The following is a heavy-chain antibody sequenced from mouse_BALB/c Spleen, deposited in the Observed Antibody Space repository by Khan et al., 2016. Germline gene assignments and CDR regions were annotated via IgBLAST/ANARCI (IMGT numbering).Heavy chain of an antibody. D-gene: IGHD1-1*01. CDR3: ARTVYNYGYFDY. Sequence: QIQLVQSGPELKKPGETVRISCKASGYTFTTAGMQWVQKMPGKGLKWIGWINTHSGVPKYAEDFKGRFAFSLETSASTAYLQIRNLKNEDTARXYCARTVYNYGYFDYWGQGTTLTVSS. CDR2: INTHSGVP. J-gene: IGHJ2*01. V-gene: IGHV9-4*02. CDR1: GYTFTTAG.